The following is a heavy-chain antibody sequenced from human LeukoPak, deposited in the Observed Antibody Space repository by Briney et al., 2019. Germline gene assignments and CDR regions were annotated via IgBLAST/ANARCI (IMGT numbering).Heavy chain of an antibody. Sequence: SQTLSLTCTVFGGSISTEVYYWSWVRQHPEKGLEWIGYTYSYGNKFYNPSLESRVSISVATSENQFSLRLTSVTAADTAVYYRARNRVYGGYIRAFDSWGQGTLVIVSS. V-gene: IGHV4-31*03. CDR3: ARNRVYGGYIRAFDS. D-gene: IGHD5-12*01. CDR1: GGSISTEVYY. CDR2: TYSYGNK. J-gene: IGHJ4*02.